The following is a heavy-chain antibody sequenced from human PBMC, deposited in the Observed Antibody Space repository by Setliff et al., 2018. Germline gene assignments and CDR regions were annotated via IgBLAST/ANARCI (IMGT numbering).Heavy chain of an antibody. V-gene: IGHV1-18*01. J-gene: IGHJ4*02. CDR2: IGAYNGNT. D-gene: IGHD6-19*01. Sequence: YGVTWVRQAPGQGLEWMGWIGAYNGNTYNAHKFQGRVTMTSDTSTSTAYMELRSLRSDDTAVYYCARVTIAVAGYFDFWGQGTLVTVSS. CDR3: ARVTIAVAGYFDF. CDR1: YG.